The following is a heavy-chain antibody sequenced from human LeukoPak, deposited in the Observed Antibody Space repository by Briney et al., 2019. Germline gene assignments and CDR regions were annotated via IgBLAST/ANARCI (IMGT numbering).Heavy chain of an antibody. J-gene: IGHJ4*02. D-gene: IGHD1-14*01. CDR3: ARETENSPYYFDY. Sequence: ASVKVSCKTSGGTFNNYAISWVRQAPGQGLEWMGWINTYNGNTNYAQRLQGRVTMTTDTSTSTAYVELRSLRSDDTAVYYCARETENSPYYFDYWGQGTLVTVSS. CDR1: GGTFNNYA. V-gene: IGHV1-18*01. CDR2: INTYNGNT.